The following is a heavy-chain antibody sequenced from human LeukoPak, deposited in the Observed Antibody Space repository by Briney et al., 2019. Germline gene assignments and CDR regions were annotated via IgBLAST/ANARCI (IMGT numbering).Heavy chain of an antibody. J-gene: IGHJ4*02. D-gene: IGHD4-23*01. CDR2: INHSGST. Sequence: PSETLSLTCTVSGGSVSSGSYYWSWIRQPPGKGLEWIGEINHSGSTNYNPSLKSRATISVDTSKNQFSLKLSSVTAADTAVYYCARGVGTVVTPLASSLCNDYWGQGTLVTVSS. CDR1: GGSVSSGSYY. V-gene: IGHV4-39*07. CDR3: ARGVGTVVTPLASSLCNDY.